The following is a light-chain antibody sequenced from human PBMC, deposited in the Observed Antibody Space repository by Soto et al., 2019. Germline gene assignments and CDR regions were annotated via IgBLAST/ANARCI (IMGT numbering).Light chain of an antibody. CDR3: AAWDDSPNGVV. J-gene: IGLJ2*01. Sequence: QSVLTQPPSASGSPGQSVTISCSGGGSNIGKNTVHWYQVLPGTAPKLLIYSNGQRPSGVPDRFSGSKSGTSASLAISGLQSADEADYYCAAWDDSPNGVVFGGGTKVTV. CDR2: SNG. CDR1: GSNIGKNT. V-gene: IGLV1-44*01.